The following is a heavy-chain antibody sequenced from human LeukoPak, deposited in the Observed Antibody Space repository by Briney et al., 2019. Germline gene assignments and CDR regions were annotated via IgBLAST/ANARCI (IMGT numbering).Heavy chain of an antibody. Sequence: GGSLRLSCAASGFTFSSYWMSWVRQAPGKGLEWVSSISSSSSYIYYADSVKGRFTISRDNAKNSLYLQMNSLRAEDTAVYYCARGPYYYDSSGYYYNDYWGQGTLVTVSS. CDR2: ISSSSSYI. V-gene: IGHV3-21*01. J-gene: IGHJ4*02. CDR1: GFTFSSYW. CDR3: ARGPYYYDSSGYYYNDY. D-gene: IGHD3-22*01.